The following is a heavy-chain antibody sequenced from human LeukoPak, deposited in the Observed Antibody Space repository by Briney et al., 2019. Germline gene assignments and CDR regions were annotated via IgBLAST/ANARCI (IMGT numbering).Heavy chain of an antibody. CDR3: ARTSGIAVAGHKYYFDY. Sequence: GASVTVSCTASGYTFTSYYMHWVRQAPGQGLEWMGIINPSGGSTSYAQKFQGRVTMARDTSTSTVYMELSSLRSEDTAVYYCARTSGIAVAGHKYYFDYWGQGTLDTVSS. CDR2: INPSGGST. CDR1: GYTFTSYY. J-gene: IGHJ4*02. V-gene: IGHV1-46*01. D-gene: IGHD6-19*01.